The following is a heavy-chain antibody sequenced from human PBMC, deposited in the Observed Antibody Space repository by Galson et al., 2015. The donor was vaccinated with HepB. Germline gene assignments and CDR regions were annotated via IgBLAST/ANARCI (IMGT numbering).Heavy chain of an antibody. J-gene: IGHJ5*02. V-gene: IGHV1-46*01. CDR2: INPSSGSK. Sequence: SVKVSCKASGYTFTNYFIHWVRQAPGQGLEWMGVINPSSGSKTYAQNFQGRVTMTRDTSTSTVYMELSSLRSEDTAVYYCARERVAGPKTWLDPWGPGGLSPSPQ. CDR3: ARERVAGPKTWLDP. D-gene: IGHD6-19*01. CDR1: GYTFTNYF.